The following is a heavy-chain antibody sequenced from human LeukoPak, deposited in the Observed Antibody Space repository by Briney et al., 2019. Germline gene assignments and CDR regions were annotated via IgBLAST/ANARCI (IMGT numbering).Heavy chain of an antibody. J-gene: IGHJ4*02. V-gene: IGHV4-39*07. CDR1: GGSISSSYSY. Sequence: SETLSLTCTVSGGSISSSYSYWGWIRQPPGKGLEWIGNIYYSGSTYYSPSLTSRVTVSVDTSENQFSLKLSSVTAADTAVYYCAHSSTVSPYFDYWGQGTLVTVSS. CDR2: IYYSGST. CDR3: AHSSTVSPYFDY. D-gene: IGHD4-17*01.